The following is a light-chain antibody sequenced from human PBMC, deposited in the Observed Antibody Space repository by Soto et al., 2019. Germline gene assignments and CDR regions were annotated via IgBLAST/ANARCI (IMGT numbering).Light chain of an antibody. CDR3: QQYDNLSIT. Sequence: IHMTQSPSSLSASVGYRFTITCGASQGIRNDLGWYQQKPGKAPKLLIYDASNLETGVPSRFSGSGSGTDFTFTISSLQPEDIATYYCQQYDNLSITFGQGTRLEIK. CDR1: QGIRND. V-gene: IGKV1-33*01. CDR2: DAS. J-gene: IGKJ5*01.